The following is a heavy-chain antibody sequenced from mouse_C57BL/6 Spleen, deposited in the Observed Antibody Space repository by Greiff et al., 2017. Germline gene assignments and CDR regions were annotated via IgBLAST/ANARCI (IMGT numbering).Heavy chain of an antibody. J-gene: IGHJ2*01. CDR2: ISSGSSTI. D-gene: IGHD2-1*01. CDR1: GFTFSDYG. Sequence: EVKLVESGGGLVKPGGSLKLSCAASGFTFSDYGMHWVRQAPEKGLEWVAYISSGSSTIYYADTVKGRFTISRDNAKNTLFLQMTSLRSEDTAMYYCARNGHDNYHFDYWGQGTTLTVSS. V-gene: IGHV5-17*01. CDR3: ARNGHDNYHFDY.